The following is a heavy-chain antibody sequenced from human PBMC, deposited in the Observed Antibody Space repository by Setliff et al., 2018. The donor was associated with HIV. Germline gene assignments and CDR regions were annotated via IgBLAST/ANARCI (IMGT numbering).Heavy chain of an antibody. V-gene: IGHV1-2*02. J-gene: IGHJ5*02. CDR1: GYTFIDYY. CDR3: ARDPYDTSENPYDP. D-gene: IGHD3-16*01. CDR2: INTDNGIT. Sequence: ASVKVSCKASGYTFIDYYIHWVRQAPGRGLEWMGWINTDNGITEYAENFQGRVAMTRDTSMSTAYMELNRLTFDDTAVYYCARDPYDTSENPYDPRGQGTLVTVSS.